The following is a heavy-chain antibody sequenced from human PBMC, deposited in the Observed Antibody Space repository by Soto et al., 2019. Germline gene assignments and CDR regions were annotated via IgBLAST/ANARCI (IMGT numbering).Heavy chain of an antibody. Sequence: GGSLILSCAASGFTFSIYAMSWVRQAPGKGLEWVSAISGSGGSTYYADSVKGRFTISRDNSKNTLYLQMNSLRAEDTAVYYCAKSYYYDSSGYIYGMDVWGQGTTVTVS. CDR1: GFTFSIYA. D-gene: IGHD3-22*01. CDR2: ISGSGGST. V-gene: IGHV3-23*01. CDR3: AKSYYYDSSGYIYGMDV. J-gene: IGHJ6*02.